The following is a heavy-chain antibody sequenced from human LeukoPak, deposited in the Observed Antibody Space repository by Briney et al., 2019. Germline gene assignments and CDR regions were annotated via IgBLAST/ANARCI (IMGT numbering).Heavy chain of an antibody. V-gene: IGHV1-3*03. D-gene: IGHD4-23*01. CDR3: ARGGETTVVTPGWYFQH. CDR1: GYDFTKYA. J-gene: IGHJ1*01. Sequence: ASVKVSCKASGYDFTKYAVQWVRQAPGQRLEWMGWIDAGNGRTKYSQEFQGRVTITRDTSASTAYMELSSLRSEDMAVYYCARGGETTVVTPGWYFQHWGQGTLVTVSS. CDR2: IDAGNGRT.